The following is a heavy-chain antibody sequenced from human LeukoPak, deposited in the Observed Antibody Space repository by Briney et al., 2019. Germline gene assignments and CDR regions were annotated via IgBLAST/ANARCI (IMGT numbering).Heavy chain of an antibody. CDR1: GFTFSDYY. CDR2: ISSSGSTI. J-gene: IGHJ4*02. D-gene: IGHD3-22*01. V-gene: IGHV3-11*01. Sequence: GGSLRLSCAASGFTFSDYYMSWIRQTPGKGLEWVSYISSSGSTIHYADSVKGRFTISRDNAKNSLYLQMNSLRAEDTAVYYCARGKYYYDSSGYYAPDYWGQGTLVTVSS. CDR3: ARGKYYYDSSGYYAPDY.